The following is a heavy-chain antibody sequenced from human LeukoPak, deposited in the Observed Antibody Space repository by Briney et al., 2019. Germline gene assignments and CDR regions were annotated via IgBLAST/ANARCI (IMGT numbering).Heavy chain of an antibody. CDR1: GGSFSGYY. V-gene: IGHV4-34*01. CDR3: ARGRKAKQLVRNYYYYYMDV. CDR2: INHSGGT. Sequence: SETLSLTCAVYGGSFSGYYWSWIRQPPGKGLEWIGEINHSGGTNYNPSLKNRVTISVDTSKNTFSLKLSSVTAADTAVYYCARGRKAKQLVRNYYYYYMDVWGKGTTVTVSS. J-gene: IGHJ6*03. D-gene: IGHD6-13*01.